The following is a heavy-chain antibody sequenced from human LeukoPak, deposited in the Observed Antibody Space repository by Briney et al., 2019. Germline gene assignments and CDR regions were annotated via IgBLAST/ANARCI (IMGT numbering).Heavy chain of an antibody. D-gene: IGHD2-15*01. V-gene: IGHV4-61*02. Sequence: SETLSLTCAVSGGSISSGGYSWSWIRQPAGKGLEWIGRIYTSGSTNYNPSLKSRVTMSVDTSKNQFSLKLSSVTAADTAVYYCARLGYCSGGSCSWDYYFDYWGQGTLVTVSS. CDR1: GGSISSGGYS. CDR2: IYTSGST. J-gene: IGHJ4*02. CDR3: ARLGYCSGGSCSWDYYFDY.